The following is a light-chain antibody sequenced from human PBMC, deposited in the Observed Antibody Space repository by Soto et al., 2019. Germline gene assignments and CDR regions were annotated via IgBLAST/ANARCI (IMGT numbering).Light chain of an antibody. J-gene: IGKJ1*01. V-gene: IGKV1-9*01. CDR3: QQLNSYLWT. Sequence: IQLTQSPSSLSASVGDRVTITCRASQGISSYLAWYQQKPGKAPKLLIYAASTLQRGVPSRFSGSGSGTDFTLTISSLQTEDFASYYCQQLNSYLWTFGQGTKVEIK. CDR1: QGISSY. CDR2: AAS.